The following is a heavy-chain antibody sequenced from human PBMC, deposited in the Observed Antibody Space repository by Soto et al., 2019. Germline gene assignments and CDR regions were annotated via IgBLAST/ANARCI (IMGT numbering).Heavy chain of an antibody. CDR1: GFTFSSYA. J-gene: IGHJ6*02. CDR2: ISGSGGST. Sequence: GGSLRLCCAASGFTFSSYAMSWARQAPGKGLEWVSAISGSGGSTYYADSVKGRFTISRDNSKNTLYLQMNSLRAEDTAVYYCTKQKGDSRTYNGMDVWGQGTTVTVSS. V-gene: IGHV3-23*01. CDR3: TKQKGDSRTYNGMDV. D-gene: IGHD2-21*02.